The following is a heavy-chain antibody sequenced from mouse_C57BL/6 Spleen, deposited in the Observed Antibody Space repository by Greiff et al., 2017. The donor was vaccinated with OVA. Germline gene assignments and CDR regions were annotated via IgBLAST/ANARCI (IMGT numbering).Heavy chain of an antibody. Sequence: VKLMESGPGLVQPSQSLSITCTVSGFSLTSYGVHWVRQSPGKGLEWLGVIWSGGSTDYNAAFISRLSISKDNSKSQVFFKMNSLQADDTAIYYWARNLYDYDRYFDVWGTGTTVTVSS. D-gene: IGHD2-4*01. CDR1: GFSLTSYG. J-gene: IGHJ1*03. V-gene: IGHV2-2*01. CDR2: IWSGGST. CDR3: ARNLYDYDRYFDV.